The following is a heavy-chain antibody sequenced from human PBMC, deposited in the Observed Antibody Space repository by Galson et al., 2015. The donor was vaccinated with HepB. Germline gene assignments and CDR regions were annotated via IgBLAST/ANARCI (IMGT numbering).Heavy chain of an antibody. CDR1: GFIFSNYG. Sequence: SLRLSCAASGFIFSNYGMHWVRQAPGKGLEWVALISYDGNNKYYGDAVKGRFTISRDNSKSTLYLQMNSLKPDDTAVYYCAHTYYDLWSGSDWGQGTLVAVSS. CDR3: AHTYYDLWSGSD. V-gene: IGHV3-30*03. CDR2: ISYDGNNK. D-gene: IGHD3-3*01. J-gene: IGHJ4*02.